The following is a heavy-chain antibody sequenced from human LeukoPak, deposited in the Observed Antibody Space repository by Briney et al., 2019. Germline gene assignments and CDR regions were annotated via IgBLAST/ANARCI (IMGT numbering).Heavy chain of an antibody. V-gene: IGHV3-7*03. CDR3: ARDSGWFCFDS. CDR1: GFTFSTYW. CDR2: IKEDGSDK. D-gene: IGHD6-13*01. Sequence: GGSLRLSCAASGFTFSTYWMTWVRQAPGKGLEWVANIKEDGSDKYYVDSVKGRFTISRDNAKSSLYLQMNGLRAEDTAVYFCARDSGWFCFDSWGQGTLVTVSS. J-gene: IGHJ4*02.